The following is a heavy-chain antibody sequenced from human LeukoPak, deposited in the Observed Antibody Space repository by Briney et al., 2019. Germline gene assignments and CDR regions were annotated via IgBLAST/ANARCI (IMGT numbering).Heavy chain of an antibody. Sequence: ASVKVSCKASGYTFTGYFMHWVRQAPGRGLEWMGWINPNTGGTNYAQKFQGRFTMTRDTSISTAYMELSRLRSDDTAVYYCARASRITIFGVFNHWGQGTLVTVSS. J-gene: IGHJ4*02. V-gene: IGHV1-2*02. D-gene: IGHD3-3*01. CDR2: INPNTGGT. CDR1: GYTFTGYF. CDR3: ARASRITIFGVFNH.